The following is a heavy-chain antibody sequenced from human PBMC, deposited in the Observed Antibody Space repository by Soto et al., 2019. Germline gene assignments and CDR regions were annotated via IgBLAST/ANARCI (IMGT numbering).Heavy chain of an antibody. J-gene: IGHJ5*02. CDR1: GFTFSTTG. D-gene: IGHD6-19*01. CDR3: AKDLYGAGWYNYFDP. Sequence: QVHLVESGGGVVQPGRSLRLSCAASGFTFSTTGMHWVRQAPGKGLEWVAMISHDGGVKHYTDSVKGRFTISRDTSNNTVYLPMNSLRHEDTAMYHCAKDLYGAGWYNYFDPWGEGTLVTVSS. V-gene: IGHV3-30*18. CDR2: ISHDGGVK.